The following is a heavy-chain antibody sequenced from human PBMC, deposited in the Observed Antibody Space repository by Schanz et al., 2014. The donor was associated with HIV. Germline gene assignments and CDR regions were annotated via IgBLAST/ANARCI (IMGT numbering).Heavy chain of an antibody. CDR3: ARADYYGSGSYYKNYYYGMDV. V-gene: IGHV4-59*12. CDR1: SDSMSDYY. J-gene: IGHJ6*02. Sequence: QVQLQESGPGLVKPSETLSLTCSVSSDSMSDYYWNWVRQPPGKGLEWIGYVYYSGSTYYNPSLKSRVTISVDTSKNQFSLKLSSVTAADTAVYYCARADYYGSGSYYKNYYYGMDVWGQGTTVTVSS. CDR2: VYYSGST. D-gene: IGHD3-10*01.